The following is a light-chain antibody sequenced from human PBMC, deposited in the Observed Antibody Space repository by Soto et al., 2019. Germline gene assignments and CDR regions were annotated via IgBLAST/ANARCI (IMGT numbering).Light chain of an antibody. CDR1: QSINTW. Sequence: DIQMTQSPSTLSASVGDRVTITCRASQSINTWLTWYQQKPGKAPKLLIYDAFSLESGIPSRFSGSASGTEFTLTISSLQXXXXATYYCQQYNSYPWTFGQGTKVEIK. J-gene: IGKJ1*01. CDR2: DAF. CDR3: QQYNSYPWT. V-gene: IGKV1-5*01.